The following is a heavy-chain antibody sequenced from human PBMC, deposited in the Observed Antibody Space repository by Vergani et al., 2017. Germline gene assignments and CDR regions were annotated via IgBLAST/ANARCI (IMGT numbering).Heavy chain of an antibody. Sequence: EVQLVESGGGVVRPGGSLRLSCAASGFTFDDYGMSWVRQAPGKGLEWVSGINWNGGSTGYADSVKGRCTISRDNAKNSLYLQMNSMRAEDTALYYCARAVLTAAFGNWFDPWGQGTLVTVSS. CDR2: INWNGGST. CDR1: GFTFDDYG. CDR3: ARAVLTAAFGNWFDP. J-gene: IGHJ5*02. V-gene: IGHV3-20*04. D-gene: IGHD2-21*02.